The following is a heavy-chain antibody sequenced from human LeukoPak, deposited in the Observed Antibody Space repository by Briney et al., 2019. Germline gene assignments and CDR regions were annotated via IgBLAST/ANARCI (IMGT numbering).Heavy chain of an antibody. D-gene: IGHD6-19*01. Sequence: SVTLSCKASGGTFSRYAISWVRQPPGQGLEWVGGIIPIFSTANYAKTFQGRVTITADESTNTAFIEMSSLRSDDTVVYCCRREKAVPGSSPFDYWGQETLVTVSS. J-gene: IGHJ4*02. CDR1: GGTFSRYA. CDR2: IIPIFSTA. V-gene: IGHV1-69*13. CDR3: RREKAVPGSSPFDY.